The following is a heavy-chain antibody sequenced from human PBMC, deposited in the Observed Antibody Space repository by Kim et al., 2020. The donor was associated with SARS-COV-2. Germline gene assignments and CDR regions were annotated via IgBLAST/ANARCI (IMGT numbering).Heavy chain of an antibody. J-gene: IGHJ6*02. CDR1: GYTFTGYY. CDR2: INPNSGGT. Sequence: ASVKVSCKASGYTFTGYYMHWVRQAPGQGLKWMGWINPNSGGTNYAQKFQGWVTMTRDTSISTAYMELSRLRSDDTAVYYCARGLHYYYGMDVWGQGTTVTVSS. CDR3: ARGLHYYYGMDV. V-gene: IGHV1-2*04.